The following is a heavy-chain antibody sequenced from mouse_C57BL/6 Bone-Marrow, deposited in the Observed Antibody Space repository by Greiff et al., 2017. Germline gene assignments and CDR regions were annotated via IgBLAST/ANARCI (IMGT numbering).Heavy chain of an antibody. V-gene: IGHV5-6*01. CDR2: ISSGGSYT. Sequence: EVTLMESGGALVKPGGSLKLSCAASGFTFSSYGMSWVRQTPDKRLEWVATISSGGSYTYYPDSVKGRFTISRDNAKNTLYLQMSSLKSEDTSMYYCAREGWSFAYWGQGTLVTVSA. J-gene: IGHJ3*01. CDR3: AREGWSFAY. CDR1: GFTFSSYG. D-gene: IGHD2-3*01.